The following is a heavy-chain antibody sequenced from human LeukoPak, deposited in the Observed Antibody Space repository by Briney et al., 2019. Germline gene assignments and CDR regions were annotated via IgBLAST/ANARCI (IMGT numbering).Heavy chain of an antibody. CDR3: ARPRLYDYVWGSYRSSFAFDI. CDR2: MKLNSGNT. Sequence: ASVKVSCKASGYTFTSYDINWVRQAPGQGLEWMGWMKLNSGNTGYAQKFQGRVTMTRNTSISTAYMELSSLRSEDTAVYYCARPRLYDYVWGSYRSSFAFDIWGQGTMVTVSS. D-gene: IGHD3-16*02. J-gene: IGHJ3*02. V-gene: IGHV1-8*01. CDR1: GYTFTSYD.